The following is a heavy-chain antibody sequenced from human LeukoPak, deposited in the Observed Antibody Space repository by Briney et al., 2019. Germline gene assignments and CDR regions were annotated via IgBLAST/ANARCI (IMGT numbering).Heavy chain of an antibody. CDR1: GGSISSSYYY. CDR3: ARDRSPEGYYDSSHWDYYHGMDV. CDR2: IYYSGST. D-gene: IGHD3-22*01. V-gene: IGHV4-39*07. J-gene: IGHJ6*02. Sequence: SETLSLTCTVSGGSISSSYYYWGWIRQPPGKGLEWIGSIYYSGSTYYNPSLKSRVTISVDTSKNQFSLKLRSVTAADTAMYYCARDRSPEGYYDSSHWDYYHGMDVWGQGTTVTVSS.